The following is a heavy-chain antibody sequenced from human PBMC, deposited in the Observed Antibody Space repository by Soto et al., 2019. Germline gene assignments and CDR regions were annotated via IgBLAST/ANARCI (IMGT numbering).Heavy chain of an antibody. Sequence: GGSLRLSCAASGFTFDDYAMHWVRQAPGKGLEWVSGISWNSGSIGYADSVKGRFTISRDNAKNSLYLQMNSLRAEDTALYYCAKVDYYDSSGAFDYWGQGTLVTVSS. CDR3: AKVDYYDSSGAFDY. CDR2: ISWNSGSI. CDR1: GFTFDDYA. J-gene: IGHJ4*02. V-gene: IGHV3-9*01. D-gene: IGHD3-22*01.